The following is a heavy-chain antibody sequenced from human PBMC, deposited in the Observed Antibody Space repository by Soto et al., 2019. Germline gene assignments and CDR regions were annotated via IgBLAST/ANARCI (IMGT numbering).Heavy chain of an antibody. CDR3: ARMLTVWGEPAYFDH. CDR1: GGIFSNSV. CDR2: IIPMLGAP. V-gene: IGHV1-69*11. Sequence: QVQLVQSGAEVKKPGSSVKVSCKASGGIFSNSVISWVRQAPGQGLEWMGGIIPMLGAPNYAQQFQGRVTITADESSSTAYMDLRSLRSEDTAVYYCARMLTVWGEPAYFDHWGQGTLVTVSA. D-gene: IGHD3-16*01. J-gene: IGHJ4*02.